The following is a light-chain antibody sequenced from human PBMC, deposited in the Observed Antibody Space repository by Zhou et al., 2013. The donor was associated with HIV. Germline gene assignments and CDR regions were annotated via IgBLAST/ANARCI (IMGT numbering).Light chain of an antibody. CDR3: QQSYSTPPT. V-gene: IGKV1-39*01. CDR1: ESISNY. Sequence: DIQVTQSPSSLSASVGDRVTITCRASESISNYLNWYQQRSGEPPKLLIYSASSLQSGVSSRFTGSGFGTDFALTINSLQSEDFATYYCQQSYSTPPTFGQGTRLDI. CDR2: SAS. J-gene: IGKJ5*01.